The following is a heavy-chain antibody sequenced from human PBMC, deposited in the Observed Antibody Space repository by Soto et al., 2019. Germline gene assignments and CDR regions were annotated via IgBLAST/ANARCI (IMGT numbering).Heavy chain of an antibody. CDR1: GDSVSSNSAA. J-gene: IGHJ3*02. CDR3: ARGKVGTRDAFDI. CDR2: TYYRSEWHS. V-gene: IGHV6-1*01. Sequence: SQTLSLNCGISGDSVSSNSAAWNWIRQSPSRGLEWLGRTYYRSEWHSDYAVSVKSRISINPDTSKNQFSLQLNSVTPEDTAVYYCARGKVGTRDAFDIWGQGTMVTV. D-gene: IGHD1-26*01.